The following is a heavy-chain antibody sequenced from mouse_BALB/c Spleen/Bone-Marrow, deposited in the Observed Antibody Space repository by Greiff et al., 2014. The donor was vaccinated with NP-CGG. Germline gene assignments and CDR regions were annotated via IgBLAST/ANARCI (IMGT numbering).Heavy chain of an antibody. J-gene: IGHJ3*01. D-gene: IGHD2-2*01. V-gene: IGHV14-3*02. CDR1: GFNIEDTY. CDR2: IDPANGNT. CDR3: AEGYDSWFAY. Sequence: VQLQQSGAELVKPGASVKLSCTASGFNIEDTYVHWVKQGPEQGLEWIGRIDPANGNTKYDPKFQGKVTVASDTSSNTAYLHLISLTSEDTAVYYCAEGYDSWFAYWGQGTLVTVSA.